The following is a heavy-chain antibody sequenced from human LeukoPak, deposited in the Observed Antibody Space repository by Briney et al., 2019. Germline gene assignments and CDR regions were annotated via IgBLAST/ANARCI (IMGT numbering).Heavy chain of an antibody. V-gene: IGHV4-30-4*08. D-gene: IGHD4-17*01. CDR2: IYYSGNT. J-gene: IGHJ4*02. CDR3: ARRIGDYGDYSEDS. Sequence: SETLSLTCTVSGDSISSGNYYWGWIRQPPGKGLQWIGYIYYSGNTYYNPSLKSRVTISVDTSRNQISLKLSSVTAADTAVYYCARRIGDYGDYSEDSWGQGTLVTVSS. CDR1: GDSISSGNYY.